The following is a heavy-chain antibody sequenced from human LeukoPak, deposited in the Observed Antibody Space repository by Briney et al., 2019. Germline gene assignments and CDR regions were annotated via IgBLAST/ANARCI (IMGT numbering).Heavy chain of an antibody. D-gene: IGHD3-10*01. V-gene: IGHV4-39*01. Sequence: SETLSLTCTVTGGSISSSSYYWGWIRQPPGKGLEWIGSIYYSGSTYYNPSLKSRVTISVDTSKNQFSLKLSSVTAADTAVYYCAAHGDYGSGSYYAPFDYWGQGTLVTVSS. CDR1: GGSISSSSYY. CDR3: AAHGDYGSGSYYAPFDY. J-gene: IGHJ4*02. CDR2: IYYSGST.